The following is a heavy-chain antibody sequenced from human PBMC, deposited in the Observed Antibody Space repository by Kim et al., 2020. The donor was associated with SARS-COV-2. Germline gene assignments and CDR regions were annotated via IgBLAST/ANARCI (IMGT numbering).Heavy chain of an antibody. J-gene: IGHJ6*02. CDR3: ARSEGSSWYPGGMDV. Sequence: GGSLRLSCAASGFTFSSYWMSWVRQAPGKGLEWVANIKQDGSEKYYVDSVKGRFTISRDNAKNSLYLQMNSLRAEDTAVYYCARSEGSSWYPGGMDVWGQGTTVTVSS. CDR2: IKQDGSEK. CDR1: GFTFSSYW. D-gene: IGHD6-13*01. V-gene: IGHV3-7*01.